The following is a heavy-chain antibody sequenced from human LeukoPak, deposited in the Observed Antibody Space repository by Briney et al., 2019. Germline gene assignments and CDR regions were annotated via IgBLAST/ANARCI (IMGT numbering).Heavy chain of an antibody. Sequence: ASVKVSCKASGYTFTGYYMHWVRQAPGQGLEWMGWINPNSGGTNYAQKFQGRVTMTRDTSISTDYMELSRLRSDDTAIYYCTRGYYDSSDFEYFHHWGQGTLVTVSS. CDR3: TRGYYDSSDFEYFHH. V-gene: IGHV1-2*02. CDR2: INPNSGGT. CDR1: GYTFTGYY. J-gene: IGHJ1*01. D-gene: IGHD3-22*01.